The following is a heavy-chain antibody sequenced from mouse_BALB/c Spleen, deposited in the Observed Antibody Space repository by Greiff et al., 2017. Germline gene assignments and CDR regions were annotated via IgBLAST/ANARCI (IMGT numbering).Heavy chain of an antibody. Sequence: DVKLVESGGGLVKPGGSLKLSCAASGFTFSSYAMSWVRQTPEKRLEWVATISSGGSYTYYTGSVKGRFTISRDNAKNTLYLQMSSLRSEDTAMYYCARRSFTTALDYWGQGTTLTVSS. J-gene: IGHJ2*01. CDR1: GFTFSSYA. D-gene: IGHD1-2*01. CDR2: ISSGGSYT. CDR3: ARRSFTTALDY. V-gene: IGHV5-9-3*01.